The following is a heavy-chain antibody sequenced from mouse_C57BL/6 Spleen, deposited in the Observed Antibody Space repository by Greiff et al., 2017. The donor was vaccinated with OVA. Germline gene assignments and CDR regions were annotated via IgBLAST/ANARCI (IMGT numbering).Heavy chain of an antibody. J-gene: IGHJ2*01. Sequence: DVQLQESGPGLVKPSQSLSLTCSVTGYSITSGYYWNWIRQFPGNKLEWMGYISYDGSNNYNPSLKNRISITRDTSKNQFFLKLNSVTTEDTATYYCARDGPAYYYFDYWGQGTTLTVSS. D-gene: IGHD1-1*01. CDR2: ISYDGSN. CDR3: ARDGPAYYYFDY. CDR1: GYSITSGYY. V-gene: IGHV3-6*01.